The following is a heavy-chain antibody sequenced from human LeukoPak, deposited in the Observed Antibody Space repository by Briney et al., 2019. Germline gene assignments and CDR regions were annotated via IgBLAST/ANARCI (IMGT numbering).Heavy chain of an antibody. Sequence: GTLRLSCAASGFTFSDYYMGWLRQAPGKGLEWVSYISCRGGTNVSYSDSMEGLFTISTANAKNSLYIQMNRLRGEDTAVYYCARDLRLWGYSGFGYAFDTWGQGTMVTVSS. CDR1: GFTFSDYY. CDR3: ARDLRLWGYSGFGYAFDT. J-gene: IGHJ3*02. V-gene: IGHV3-11*04. D-gene: IGHD5-12*01. CDR2: ISCRGGTNV.